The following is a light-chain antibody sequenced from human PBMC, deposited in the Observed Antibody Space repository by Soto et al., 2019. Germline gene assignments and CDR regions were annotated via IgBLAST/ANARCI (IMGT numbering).Light chain of an antibody. CDR1: QSIASSY. CDR3: QQYGRSPYT. J-gene: IGKJ2*01. V-gene: IGKV3-20*01. CDR2: ATS. Sequence: EIVLTQSPGTLSLSPGERATLSCRASQSIASSYLAWYQHKPGQAPRLLIYATSSRATGIPDRFIGSGSGTDFTLTSSRLEPEDFAMYYCQQYGRSPYTFGQGTKLEIK.